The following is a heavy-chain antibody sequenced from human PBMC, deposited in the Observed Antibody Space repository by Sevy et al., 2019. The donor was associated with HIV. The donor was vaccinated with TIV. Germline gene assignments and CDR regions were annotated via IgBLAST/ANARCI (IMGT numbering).Heavy chain of an antibody. CDR2: IFYSGST. V-gene: IGHV4-59*01. Sequence: SETLSLTCTVFGGSISSYYWNWIRQPPGKGLEWIGFIFYSGSTNYNPSLKSRVTISLDMSKNKFSLKLSSVTAADTAVYYCARESPLGVEWELSRPQNWFDPWGQGTLVTVSS. CDR3: ARESPLGVEWELSRPQNWFDP. CDR1: GGSISSYY. D-gene: IGHD1-26*01. J-gene: IGHJ5*02.